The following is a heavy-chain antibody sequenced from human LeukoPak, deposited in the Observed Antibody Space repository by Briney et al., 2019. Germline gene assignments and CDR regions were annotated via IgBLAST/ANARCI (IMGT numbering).Heavy chain of an antibody. V-gene: IGHV1-69*05. CDR1: GGTFSSYA. CDR3: ATTRGSYYYYYMDV. CDR2: IIPIFGTA. Sequence: SVKVSCKASGGTFSSYAISWVRQAPGQGLEWMGRIIPIFGTANYAQKFQGRVTITTDEATSTAYMELSSLRSEDTAVYYCATTRGSYYYYYMDVWGKGTTVTVSS. J-gene: IGHJ6*03. D-gene: IGHD5-24*01.